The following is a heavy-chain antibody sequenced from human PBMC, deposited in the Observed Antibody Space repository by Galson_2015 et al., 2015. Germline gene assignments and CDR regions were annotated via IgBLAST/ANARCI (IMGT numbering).Heavy chain of an antibody. CDR2: ISWNSGSI. J-gene: IGHJ4*02. CDR3: AKDKQGDYTNPEFDY. CDR1: GFTFDDYA. V-gene: IGHV3-9*01. D-gene: IGHD4-17*01. Sequence: SLRLSCAASGFTFDDYAMHWVRQAPGKGLEWVSGISWNSGSIGYADSVKGRFTIFRDNAKNSLYLQMNSLRAEDTALHYCAKDKQGDYTNPEFDYWGQGTLVTVSS.